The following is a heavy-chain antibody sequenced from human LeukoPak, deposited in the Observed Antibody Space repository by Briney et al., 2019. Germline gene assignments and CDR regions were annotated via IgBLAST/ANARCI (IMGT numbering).Heavy chain of an antibody. CDR1: GFTFSTYA. D-gene: IGHD6-19*01. CDR2: MSYDGSNK. V-gene: IGHV3-30-3*01. CDR3: ARDGGSSGWSLAFDI. J-gene: IGHJ4*02. Sequence: GGSLRLSCAASGFTFSTYAMHWVRQAPGKGLEWVAVMSYDGSNKYYADSVKGRFTISRDNSKNTLYLQMNSQRAEDTAVYYCARDGGSSGWSLAFDIWGQGTLVTVSS.